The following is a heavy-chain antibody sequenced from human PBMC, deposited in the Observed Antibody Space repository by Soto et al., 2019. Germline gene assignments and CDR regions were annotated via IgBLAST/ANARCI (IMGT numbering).Heavy chain of an antibody. CDR3: VRGDNDHANLRYKYNMVV. V-gene: IGHV3-30*03. D-gene: IGHD1-1*01. J-gene: IGHJ6*01. CDR1: GFTFNAFA. Sequence: QEELVESGGGVVQPGRSLRLSCTASGFTFNAFAMHWVRQAPGKGLEWVAVISFDGLNKYYPDSVKGRFVISRANSNNTSWLEMSSVKPEDTSVYSCVRGDNDHANLRYKYNMVVWGEGTTVVVST. CDR2: ISFDGLNK.